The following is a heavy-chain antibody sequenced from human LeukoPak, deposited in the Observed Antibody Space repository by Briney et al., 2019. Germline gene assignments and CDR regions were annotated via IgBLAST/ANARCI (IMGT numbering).Heavy chain of an antibody. CDR3: TTPYIFTVSFDY. D-gene: IGHD3-9*01. J-gene: IGHJ4*02. V-gene: IGHV1-24*01. CDR1: GYSLTEFC. Sequence: ASVKDSCKVSGYSLTEFCIHWVRQAPGKGLEWMGGSNPEDGEMIYAQRFQGRVIMTEDTSTETAYMELSSLRFEDTAVYYCTTPYIFTVSFDYWGQGSLVTVSS. CDR2: SNPEDGEM.